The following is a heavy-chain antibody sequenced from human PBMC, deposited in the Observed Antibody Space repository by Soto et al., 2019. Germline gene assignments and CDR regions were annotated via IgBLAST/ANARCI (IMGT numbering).Heavy chain of an antibody. Sequence: GGSLRLSCAASGFTFSSYAMSWVRQAPGKGLEWVSAISGSGGSTYYADSVKGRFTISRDNSKNTLYLQMNSLRAEDTAVYYYAKDRYCSSTSCHIDYWGQGTLVTVSS. CDR2: ISGSGGST. J-gene: IGHJ4*02. V-gene: IGHV3-23*01. CDR1: GFTFSSYA. CDR3: AKDRYCSSTSCHIDY. D-gene: IGHD2-2*01.